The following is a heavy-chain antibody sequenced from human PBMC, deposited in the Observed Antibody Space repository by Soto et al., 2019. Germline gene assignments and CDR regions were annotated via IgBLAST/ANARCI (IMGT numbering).Heavy chain of an antibody. D-gene: IGHD3-10*01. V-gene: IGHV4-31*03. CDR3: ATYGSGTYKPTTFDY. J-gene: IGHJ4*02. CDR2: IYYSGST. CDR1: GGSISSGGYY. Sequence: QVQLQESGPGLVKPSQTLSLTCTVSGGSISSGGYYWSWIRQHPGKGLEWIGYIYYSGSTYYNPPLKSRVTIAVDTSQNQFSLKLSSVTAADTAVYYCATYGSGTYKPTTFDYWGQGTLVTVSS.